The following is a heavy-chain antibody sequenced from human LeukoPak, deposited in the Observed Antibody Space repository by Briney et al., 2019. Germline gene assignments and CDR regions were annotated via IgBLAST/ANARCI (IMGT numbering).Heavy chain of an antibody. CDR2: IFPTGST. CDR1: DGSFSTNNW. D-gene: IGHD1-1*01. CDR3: AREQLLGAFNI. V-gene: IGHV4-4*02. Sequence: SETLSLTCAVSDGSFSTNNWWSWVRQPPEKGLGWIGEIFPTGSTSYNPSLKSRVTISLDKSKNHFSLNMSSVTAADTATYYCAREQLLGAFNIWGQGTMVTVSS. J-gene: IGHJ3*02.